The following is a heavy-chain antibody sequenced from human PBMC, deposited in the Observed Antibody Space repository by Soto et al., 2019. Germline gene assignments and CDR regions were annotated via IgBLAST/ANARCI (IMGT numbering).Heavy chain of an antibody. V-gene: IGHV4-4*07. CDR3: ARDIGSYAYGEGY. CDR2: VYSSGTT. D-gene: IGHD3-10*01. Sequence: SETLSLTGSVSGGSINSYGCSWIRQPAWKGLEWIGRVYSSGTTDYNPSLNSRATMSVETSKNQFSLKLSSVTAADTAVYYCARDIGSYAYGEGYWGQRIHFTV. J-gene: IGHJ4*02. CDR1: GGSINSYG.